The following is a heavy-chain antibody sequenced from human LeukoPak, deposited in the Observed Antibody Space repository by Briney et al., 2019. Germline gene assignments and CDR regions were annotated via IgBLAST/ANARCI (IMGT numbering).Heavy chain of an antibody. V-gene: IGHV3-48*01. CDR1: GFTFSTYW. Sequence: PGGSLRLSCAASGFTFSTYWMSWVRQAPGKGLGWVSYISSSGSTIYYADSVKGRFTISRDKAKNSLYLQMNSLRAEDTAVYYCARDYNYDFWSGYSSYYYYYMDVWGKGTTVTVSS. J-gene: IGHJ6*03. D-gene: IGHD3-3*01. CDR2: ISSSGSTI. CDR3: ARDYNYDFWSGYSSYYYYYMDV.